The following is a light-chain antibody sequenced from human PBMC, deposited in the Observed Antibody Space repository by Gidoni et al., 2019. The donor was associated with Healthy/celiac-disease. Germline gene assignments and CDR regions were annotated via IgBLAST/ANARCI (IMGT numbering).Light chain of an antibody. J-gene: IGKJ1*01. CDR1: QSISSY. CDR3: QQSYSTPRT. CDR2: AAS. V-gene: IGKV1-39*01. Sequence: LQITQSPSSLSASVGDRVTITCRASQSISSYLNWYQQKPGKAPKLRIYAASSLQSGVPSRFSGSGSGTDFTLTISSLQPEDVATYYCQQSYSTPRTFGEGTKVEIK.